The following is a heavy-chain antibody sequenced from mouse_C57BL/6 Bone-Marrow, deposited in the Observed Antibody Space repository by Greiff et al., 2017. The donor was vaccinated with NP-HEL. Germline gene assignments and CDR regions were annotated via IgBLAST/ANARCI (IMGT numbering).Heavy chain of an antibody. V-gene: IGHV5-6*01. CDR3: ARHDSYYFDY. CDR1: GFTFSSYG. Sequence: EVKLMESGGDLVKPGGSLKLSCAASGFTFSSYGMSWVRQTPDKRLEWVATICSGGSFTYYPDNVKGRFTITRDKAKNTLYLQMSSLKSEDTAMYYCARHDSYYFDYWGQGTTLTVSS. D-gene: IGHD2-13*01. J-gene: IGHJ2*01. CDR2: ICSGGSFT.